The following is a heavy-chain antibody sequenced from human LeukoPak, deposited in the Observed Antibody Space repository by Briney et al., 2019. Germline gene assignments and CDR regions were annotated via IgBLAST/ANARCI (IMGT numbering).Heavy chain of an antibody. V-gene: IGHV3-30*18. CDR1: GFIFTNYG. CDR2: ISFDGRIE. Sequence: SQRLSCAASGFIFTNYGMHWVRQAPGKGLEWVAIISFDGRIEYYVDSVKGRFTISRDKSKNTLYLQMNSLRPEDTAVYYCAKERASMGADAFDIWGQGTMVTVSS. D-gene: IGHD1-26*01. CDR3: AKERASMGADAFDI. J-gene: IGHJ3*02.